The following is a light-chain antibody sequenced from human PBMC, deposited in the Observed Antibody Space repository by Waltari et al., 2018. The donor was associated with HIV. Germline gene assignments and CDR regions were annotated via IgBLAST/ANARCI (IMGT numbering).Light chain of an antibody. CDR3: CSYAGSSTSVV. CDR2: EVN. CDR1: SSDVGRYNL. J-gene: IGLJ2*01. V-gene: IGLV2-23*02. Sequence: QSALTQSASVSGSPGQSTTISCTRTSSDVGRYNLVPCYQHHPGKAPKLMIYEVNKRPSGVSNRLSGSKSGNTASLTISGLQAEDEADYYCCSYAGSSTSVVFGGGTKLTVL.